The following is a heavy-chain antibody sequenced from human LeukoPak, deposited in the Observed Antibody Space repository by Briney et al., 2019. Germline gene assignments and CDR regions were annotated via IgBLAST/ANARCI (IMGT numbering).Heavy chain of an antibody. D-gene: IGHD6-13*01. V-gene: IGHV3-7*01. Sequence: GGSLRLSCAVSGFSVNGYWMTWVRQAPGKGLEWVANIKQDGSEKNYVDSVKGRFTISRDNAENSLFLQMNSLRVEDTAVYYCAREWQGGIAAAGTRIEGDYWGQGTLVAVSS. CDR1: GFSVNGYW. J-gene: IGHJ4*02. CDR2: IKQDGSEK. CDR3: AREWQGGIAAAGTRIEGDY.